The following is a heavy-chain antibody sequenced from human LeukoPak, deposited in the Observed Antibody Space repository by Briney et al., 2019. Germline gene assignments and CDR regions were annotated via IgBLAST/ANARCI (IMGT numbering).Heavy chain of an antibody. CDR2: ISSSSSTI. Sequence: GGSLRLSCAASGFTFSSYSMNWVRQAPGKGLEWVSYISSSSSTIYYADSVKGRFTISRDNAKNSLYLQMNSLRAEDTAVYYCARVTAADFFDCWGQGTLVTVSS. CDR3: ARVTAADFFDC. CDR1: GFTFSSYS. V-gene: IGHV3-48*04. D-gene: IGHD6-13*01. J-gene: IGHJ4*02.